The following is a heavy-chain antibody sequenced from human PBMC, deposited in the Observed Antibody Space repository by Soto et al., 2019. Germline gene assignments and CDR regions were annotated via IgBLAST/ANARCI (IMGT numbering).Heavy chain of an antibody. D-gene: IGHD2-2*01. CDR1: GGTFSSYA. CDR3: AGGYCSSTSCPPQHYVMDV. Sequence: ASVKVSCKASGGTFSSYAISWVRQAPGQGLEWMGGIIPIFGTANYAQKFQGRVTITADESTSTAYMELSSLRSEDTAVYYCAGGYCSSTSCPPQHYVMDVWGQGTTVTVSS. J-gene: IGHJ6*02. V-gene: IGHV1-69*13. CDR2: IIPIFGTA.